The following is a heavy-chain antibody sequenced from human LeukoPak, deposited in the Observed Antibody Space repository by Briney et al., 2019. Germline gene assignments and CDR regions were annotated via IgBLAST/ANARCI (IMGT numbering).Heavy chain of an antibody. V-gene: IGHV1-18*01. J-gene: IGHJ4*02. D-gene: IGHD3-10*01. Sequence: GASVKVSCKASGYTFTTYGISWVRQAPGQGLEWIGWINPYNDNTKYAQTLQGRVTSTTDTSTTTAYMELRSLRSDDTAVYYCAKEVFGRFDYWGQGTLVPVSS. CDR3: AKEVFGRFDY. CDR2: INPYNDNT. CDR1: GYTFTTYG.